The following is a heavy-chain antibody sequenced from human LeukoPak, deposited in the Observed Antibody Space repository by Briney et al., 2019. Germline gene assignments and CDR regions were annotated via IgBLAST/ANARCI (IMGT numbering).Heavy chain of an antibody. D-gene: IGHD6-13*01. CDR3: ARGDSSSWYSPFDY. Sequence: GGSLRLSCAASGFTFSSYAMHWVRQAPGKRLEWVAVISYDGSNKYYADSVKGRFTISRDNSKNTLYLQMNSLRAEDTAVYYCARGDSSSWYSPFDYWGQGTLVTVSS. CDR2: ISYDGSNK. V-gene: IGHV3-30*04. CDR1: GFTFSSYA. J-gene: IGHJ4*02.